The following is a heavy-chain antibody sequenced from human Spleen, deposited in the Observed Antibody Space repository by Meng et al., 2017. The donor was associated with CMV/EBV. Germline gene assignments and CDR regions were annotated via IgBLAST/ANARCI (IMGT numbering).Heavy chain of an antibody. Sequence: SETLSLTCSVSGVSVISYYWSWIRQSPGKGLDWIGYVHNEGGTNYNPSLKGRVTISLDTTKNQFSLRLSGVTAADTALYYCAKAVDTAMASPIDYWGQGTLVTVSS. J-gene: IGHJ4*02. CDR1: GVSVISYY. D-gene: IGHD5-18*01. CDR3: AKAVDTAMASPIDY. V-gene: IGHV4-59*02. CDR2: VHNEGGT.